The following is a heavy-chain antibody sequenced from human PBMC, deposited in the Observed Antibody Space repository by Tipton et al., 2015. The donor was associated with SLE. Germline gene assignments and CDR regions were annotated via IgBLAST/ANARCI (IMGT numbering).Heavy chain of an antibody. CDR2: FYYDGGT. D-gene: IGHD3-3*01. J-gene: IGHJ6*02. V-gene: IGHV4-39*01. CDR1: GGSINSYTYL. CDR3: ARTPDFLDV. Sequence: TLSLTCAVYGGSINSYTYLWGWIRQPPGKGLEWIGTFYYDGGTYYNPSLKSRVTISVDESKNQFSLKLSSVTAADTAVYYCARTPDFLDVWGQGTTVTVSS.